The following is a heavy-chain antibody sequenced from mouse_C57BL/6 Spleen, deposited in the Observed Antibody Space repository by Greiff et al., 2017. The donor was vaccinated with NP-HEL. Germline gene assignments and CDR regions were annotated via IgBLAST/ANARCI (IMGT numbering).Heavy chain of an antibody. V-gene: IGHV1-42*01. CDR1: GYSFTGYY. J-gene: IGHJ4*01. CDR2: INPSTGGT. CDR3: ARPGMDY. Sequence: EVKLQQSGPELVKPGASVKISCKASGYSFTGYYMNWVKQSPEKSLEWIGEINPSTGGTTYNQKFKAKATLTVDKTSSTAYMQLKSLTSEDSAVYYCARPGMDYWGQGTSVTVSS.